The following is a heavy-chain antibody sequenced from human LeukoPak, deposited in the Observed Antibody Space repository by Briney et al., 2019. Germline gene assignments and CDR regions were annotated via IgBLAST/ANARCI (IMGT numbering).Heavy chain of an antibody. CDR3: ARDTNYYDSSGYYYEYFQH. CDR1: GGSISSSSYY. V-gene: IGHV4-39*07. Sequence: SETLSLTCTVSGGSISSSSYYWGWIRQPPGKGLEWIGSIYYSGSTYYNPSLKSRVTISVDTSKNQFSLKLSSVTAADTAVYYCARDTNYYDSSGYYYEYFQHWGQGTLVTVSS. CDR2: IYYSGST. D-gene: IGHD3-22*01. J-gene: IGHJ1*01.